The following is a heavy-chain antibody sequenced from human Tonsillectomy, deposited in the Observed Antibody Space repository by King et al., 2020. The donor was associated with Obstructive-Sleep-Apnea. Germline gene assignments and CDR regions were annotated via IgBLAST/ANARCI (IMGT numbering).Heavy chain of an antibody. V-gene: IGHV5-10-1*03. D-gene: IGHD3-9*01. CDR3: ARIRDYDILTGYYNDAFDK. CDR1: GYSFTSYW. CDR2: IDPSDSHI. J-gene: IGHJ3*02. Sequence: VQLVQSGAEVKKPGESLRISCKGFGYSFTSYWITWVRQVPGKGLEWMGRIDPSDSHINYSPSFQGHVTISGDKSISTAYLQWSSLKASDTAMYYLARIRDYDILTGYYNDAFDKWGQGTMVTVPS.